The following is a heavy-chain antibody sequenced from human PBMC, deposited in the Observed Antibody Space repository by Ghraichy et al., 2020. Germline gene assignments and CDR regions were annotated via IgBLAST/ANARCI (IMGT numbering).Heavy chain of an antibody. CDR2: ISAYNGNT. D-gene: IGHD3-10*01. CDR1: GYTFTSYG. J-gene: IGHJ6*02. Sequence: ASVKVSCKASGYTFTSYGISWVRQAPGQGLEWMGWISAYNGNTNYAQKLQGRVTMTTDTSTSTAYMELRSLRSDDTAVYYCARDGRWFGELNPPRYYYYGMDVWGQGTTVTVSS. V-gene: IGHV1-18*04. CDR3: ARDGRWFGELNPPRYYYYGMDV.